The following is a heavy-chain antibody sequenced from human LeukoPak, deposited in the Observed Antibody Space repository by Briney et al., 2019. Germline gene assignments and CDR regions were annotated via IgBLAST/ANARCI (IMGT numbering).Heavy chain of an antibody. CDR2: INPNSGGT. CDR3: ARDRRELRYFDWLYYDY. D-gene: IGHD3-9*01. V-gene: IGHV1-2*02. CDR1: GNTFTGYY. Sequence: ASVKVSCKASGNTFTGYYMHWVRQAPGQGLEWMGWINPNSGGTNYAQKFQGGVTMTRDTSISTAYMELSRLRSDDTAVYYCARDRRELRYFDWLYYDYWGQGTLVTVSS. J-gene: IGHJ4*02.